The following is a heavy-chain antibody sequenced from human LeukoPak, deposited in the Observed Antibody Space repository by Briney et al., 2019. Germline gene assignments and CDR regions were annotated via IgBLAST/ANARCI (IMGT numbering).Heavy chain of an antibody. CDR2: INHSGST. V-gene: IGHV4-34*01. CDR1: GGSFSGYY. CDR3: ASRKRYQLLFYKRANFDY. D-gene: IGHD2-2*01. Sequence: SETLSLTCAVYGGSFSGYYWSWIRQPPGKGLEWIGEINHSGSTNYNPSLKSRVTISVDTSKNQFSLKLSSVTAADTAVYYCASRKRYQLLFYKRANFDYWGQGTLVTVSS. J-gene: IGHJ4*02.